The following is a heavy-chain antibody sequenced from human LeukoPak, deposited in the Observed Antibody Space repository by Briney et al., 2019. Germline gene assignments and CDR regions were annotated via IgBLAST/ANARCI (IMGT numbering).Heavy chain of an antibody. CDR2: ISYDGSHK. Sequence: GGSLRLSCAASGFTFRNYAMHWVRQGPGKGLEWVAVISYDGSHKYYADSVNGRFTISRDNSKNTMYLQMNSLRAEDMAVYYCTTLRPYIQPRGGQGTMVTVSS. J-gene: IGHJ3*01. V-gene: IGHV3-30*04. CDR1: GFTFRNYA. CDR3: TTLRPYIQPR. D-gene: IGHD5-18*01.